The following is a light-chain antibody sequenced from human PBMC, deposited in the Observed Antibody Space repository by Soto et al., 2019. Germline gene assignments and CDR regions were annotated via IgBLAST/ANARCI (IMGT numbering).Light chain of an antibody. CDR1: QSIRTY. CDR2: AAS. V-gene: IGKV1-39*01. J-gene: IGKJ1*01. Sequence: DIQMPQSPSSLSASVGDRVTITCRASQSIRTYLNWYQQKPGKAPKFLIYAASTLQSGVPSRFSGSGSGTDFTLTISSLQPEDFATYYCQQTYSNPRTFGQGTRVEI. CDR3: QQTYSNPRT.